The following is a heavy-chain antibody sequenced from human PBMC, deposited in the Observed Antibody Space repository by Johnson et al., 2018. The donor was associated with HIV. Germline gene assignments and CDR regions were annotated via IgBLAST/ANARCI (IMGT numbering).Heavy chain of an antibody. CDR2: ISRSGSTI. J-gene: IGHJ3*02. Sequence: VQLVESGGGVVQPGGSLRLSCTASGFTFNTYGMHWVRQAPGKGLEWVSYISRSGSTITYADSVKGRFTISRENTKNSLYLQMGSLTAEDTAVYYCARDPTSHWYGSESYSGITDMWGQGTKVTVSS. D-gene: IGHD3-10*01. CDR3: ARDPTSHWYGSESYSGITDM. CDR1: GFTFNTYG. V-gene: IGHV3-48*04.